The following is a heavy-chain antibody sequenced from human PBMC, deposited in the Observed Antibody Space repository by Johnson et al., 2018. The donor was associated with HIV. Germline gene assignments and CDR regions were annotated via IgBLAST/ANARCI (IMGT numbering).Heavy chain of an antibody. CDR2: IWYGGSNK. V-gene: IGHV3-33*01. D-gene: IGHD3-9*01. CDR3: ARDRYPRRYFDWLFDAFDI. Sequence: QVQLVESGGGVVQPGRSLRLSCAASGFSLSTYDLHWVRQAPGRGLEWVALIWYGGSNKYYADSVKGRFTISRDNSKNTLYLQMNSLRAEDTAVYYCARDRYPRRYFDWLFDAFDIWGQGTMVTVSS. J-gene: IGHJ3*02. CDR1: GFSLSTYD.